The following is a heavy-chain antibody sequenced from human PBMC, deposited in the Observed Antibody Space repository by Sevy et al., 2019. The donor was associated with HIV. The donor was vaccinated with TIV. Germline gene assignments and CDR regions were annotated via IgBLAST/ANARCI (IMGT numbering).Heavy chain of an antibody. J-gene: IGHJ4*02. CDR2: ISGSGGST. CDR3: ARVAGSGIYYSGDFDY. D-gene: IGHD3-10*01. Sequence: GGSLRLSCAASGFTFSSYAMSWVHQAPGKGLEWVSGISGSGGSTYYADSVKGRFTISRDNSKNTLYLQMNSLRAEDTAVYYCARVAGSGIYYSGDFDYWGQGTLVTVSS. CDR1: GFTFSSYA. V-gene: IGHV3-23*01.